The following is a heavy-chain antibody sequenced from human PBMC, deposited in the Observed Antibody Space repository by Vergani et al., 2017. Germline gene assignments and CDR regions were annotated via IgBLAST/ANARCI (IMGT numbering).Heavy chain of an antibody. Sequence: EVQLVESGGGLVKPGGSLRLSCAASGFTFSSYSMNWVRQAPGKGLEWVSSISSSGSTIYYADSVKGRFTISRDNAKNSLYLQMNSLRAEDTAVYYCARDRYSYGSPGGMDVGGQGTTVTVSS. CDR1: GFTFSSYS. CDR2: ISSSGSTI. D-gene: IGHD5-18*01. V-gene: IGHV3-21*04. J-gene: IGHJ6*02. CDR3: ARDRYSYGSPGGMDV.